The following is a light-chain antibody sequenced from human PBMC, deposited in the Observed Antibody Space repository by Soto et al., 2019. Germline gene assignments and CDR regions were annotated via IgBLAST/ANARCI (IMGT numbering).Light chain of an antibody. CDR3: FLSYSSNRV. CDR2: DTS. Sequence: QAVVTQEPSLTVSPGGTVTLTCASSTGAVTSGHYPYWFQQKPGQAPRTLIYDTSNKHSWTPARFSVSLLGGKAALTLSGAQPEYEADYYRFLSYSSNRVFGGGTQLTVL. V-gene: IGLV7-46*01. J-gene: IGLJ3*02. CDR1: TGAVTSGHY.